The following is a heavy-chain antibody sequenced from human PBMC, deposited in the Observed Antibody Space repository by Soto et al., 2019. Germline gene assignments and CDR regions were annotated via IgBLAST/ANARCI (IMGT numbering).Heavy chain of an antibody. D-gene: IGHD6-19*01. CDR1: GFTFRSYA. V-gene: IGHV3-23*01. Sequence: GGSLRLSCAASGFTFRSYAMSWVRQAPGKGLEWVSAISGTGSSTNYADSVEGRFTISRDNSKNTLYLQMSSLRAEDTAVYYCAKAGGIAVPGSHLDYWGQGTLVTVSS. CDR3: AKAGGIAVPGSHLDY. J-gene: IGHJ4*02. CDR2: ISGTGSST.